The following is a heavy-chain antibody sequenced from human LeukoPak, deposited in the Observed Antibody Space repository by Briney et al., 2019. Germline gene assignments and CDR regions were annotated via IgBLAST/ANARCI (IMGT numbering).Heavy chain of an antibody. D-gene: IGHD3-22*01. V-gene: IGHV3-74*03. CDR3: VRSAFHAGSGNYYDY. CDR2: IDNAGSIT. Sequence: PGGSLRLTCAASGFTFSPAWMHWVRQAPGKGLVWVSRIDNAGSITTYADSVKGRFTISRDNAENTLYLQMNSLRVEDTAVYYCVRSAFHAGSGNYYDYWGQGTLVTVSS. J-gene: IGHJ4*02. CDR1: GFTFSPAW.